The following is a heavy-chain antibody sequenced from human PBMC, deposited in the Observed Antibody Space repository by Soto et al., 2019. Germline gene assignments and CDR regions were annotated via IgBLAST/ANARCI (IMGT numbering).Heavy chain of an antibody. V-gene: IGHV3-21*01. CDR1: GFTFSSYS. Sequence: EVQLVESGGGLVKPGGSLRLSCAASGFTFSSYSMNWVRQAPGKGLEWVSSISSSSSYIYYADSVKGRFTISRDNAKNSLYLQMNSLRAEDTAVYYCAGSNPWSEADDYWGQGTLVTVSS. CDR2: ISSSSSYI. J-gene: IGHJ4*02. CDR3: AGSNPWSEADDY. D-gene: IGHD4-4*01.